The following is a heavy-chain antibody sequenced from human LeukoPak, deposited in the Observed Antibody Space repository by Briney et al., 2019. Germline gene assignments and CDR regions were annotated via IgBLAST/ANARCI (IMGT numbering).Heavy chain of an antibody. Sequence: GGSLRLSCAASGFTFSSYAMSWVRQAPARGPEWVSSIRGDGETFYADSVKGRFTISRDNSKNTLYLQMNSLRAEDTAVYYCAKDPTGAYGDYDDYWGQGTLVTVSS. J-gene: IGHJ4*02. V-gene: IGHV3-23*01. D-gene: IGHD4-17*01. CDR2: IRGDGET. CDR1: GFTFSSYA. CDR3: AKDPTGAYGDYDDY.